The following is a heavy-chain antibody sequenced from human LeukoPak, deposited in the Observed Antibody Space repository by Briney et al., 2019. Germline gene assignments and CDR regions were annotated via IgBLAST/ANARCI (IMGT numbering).Heavy chain of an antibody. CDR3: ARDWPVTGVDF. Sequence: ASETLSLTCTVSGSSITGDYSWDWIRQPPGKGLEWIGTISHTGSTSYNPSLMSRVTISVDTSKNQFSLTLSSVTAADTSMYYCARDWPVTGVDFWGQGTLVTVSS. CDR2: ISHTGST. D-gene: IGHD1-14*01. CDR1: GSSITGDYS. J-gene: IGHJ4*02. V-gene: IGHV4-38-2*02.